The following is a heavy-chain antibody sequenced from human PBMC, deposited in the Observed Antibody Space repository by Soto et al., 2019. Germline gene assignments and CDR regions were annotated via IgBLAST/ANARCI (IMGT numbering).Heavy chain of an antibody. D-gene: IGHD3-3*01. V-gene: IGHV4-31*03. Sequence: SETLSLTCTVSGGSISSGGYYWSWIRQHPGKGLEWIGYIYYSGSTYYNPSLKSRVTISVDTSMNQFSLKLSSVTAADTAVYYCARDGRFLEWSGYYYYGMDVWGQGTTVTVSS. J-gene: IGHJ6*02. CDR2: IYYSGST. CDR3: ARDGRFLEWSGYYYYGMDV. CDR1: GGSISSGGYY.